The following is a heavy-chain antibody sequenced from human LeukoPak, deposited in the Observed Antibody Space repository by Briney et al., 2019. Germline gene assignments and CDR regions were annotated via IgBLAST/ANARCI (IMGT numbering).Heavy chain of an antibody. D-gene: IGHD2-21*02. CDR3: ANAVVVTAMVDY. V-gene: IGHV3-30*02. Sequence: GGSLRLSCAASGFTFSSYSMHWVRQAPGKGLEWVAFIRYDGSNKYYADSVKGRFTISRDNSKNTLYLQMNSLRAEDTAVYYCANAVVVTAMVDYWGQGTLVTVSS. CDR1: GFTFSSYS. CDR2: IRYDGSNK. J-gene: IGHJ4*02.